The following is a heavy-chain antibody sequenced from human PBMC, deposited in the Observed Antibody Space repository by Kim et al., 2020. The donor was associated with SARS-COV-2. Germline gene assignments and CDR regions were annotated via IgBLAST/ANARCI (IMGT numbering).Heavy chain of an antibody. CDR3: SGHKDCSGGSCYQGFPFGY. J-gene: IGHJ4*02. V-gene: IGHV4-31*03. CDR2: IYYSGTT. D-gene: IGHD2-15*01. Sequence: SETLSLTCTVSGGSLRSGGYYWNWIRQHPGKGLEWIGHIYYSGTTSYNPSLKSRVTISADTFKSQFSLKLTSMTAADTALYYCSGHKDCSGGSCYQGFPFGYWGQGILVTVSS. CDR1: GGSLRSGGYY.